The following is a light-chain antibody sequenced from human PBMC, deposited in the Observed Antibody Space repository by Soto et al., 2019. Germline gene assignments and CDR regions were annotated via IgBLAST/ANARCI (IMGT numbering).Light chain of an antibody. V-gene: IGLV3-1*01. Sequence: SYELTQPPSVSVSPGQTASISCSGDKLGDRYACWYQQKPGQSPVLVIYQDNKRPSGLPERFSGSNSGNSATLTVSGTQALEESDYVCQSWDSSTVFCGVTELTV. CDR2: QDN. CDR1: KLGDRY. J-gene: IGLJ2*01. CDR3: QSWDSSTV.